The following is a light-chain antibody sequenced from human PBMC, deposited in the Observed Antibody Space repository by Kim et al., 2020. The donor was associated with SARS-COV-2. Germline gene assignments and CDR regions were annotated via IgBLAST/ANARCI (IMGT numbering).Light chain of an antibody. V-gene: IGKV3-20*01. J-gene: IGKJ4*01. Sequence: SPGETAAVSCRASKNLVSNYLARYQQKPGQAPRLFIEGASSRATGIPDRLSGSGAETDLTLTTSRRDPDDFAMYYCQKYGTSPLTFGGGATVDI. CDR1: KNLVSNY. CDR2: GAS. CDR3: QKYGTSPLT.